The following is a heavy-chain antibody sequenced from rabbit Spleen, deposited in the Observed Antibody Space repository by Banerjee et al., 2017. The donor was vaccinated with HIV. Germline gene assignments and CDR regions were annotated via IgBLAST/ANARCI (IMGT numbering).Heavy chain of an antibody. CDR2: IYAGSSGYT. CDR3: VRGASSSGYYSL. CDR1: GFSFSSSYY. V-gene: IGHV1S40*01. Sequence: QSLEESGGDLVKPGASLTLTCTASGFSFSSSYYMCWVRQAPGKGLEWIACIYAGSSGYTYYASWAKGRFTISKTSSTTVTLQLTSLTAADTATYFCVRGASSSGYYSLWGQGTLVTVS. J-gene: IGHJ3*01. D-gene: IGHD1-1*01.